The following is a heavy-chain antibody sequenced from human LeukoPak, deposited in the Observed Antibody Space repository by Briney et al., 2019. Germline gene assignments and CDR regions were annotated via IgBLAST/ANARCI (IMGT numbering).Heavy chain of an antibody. J-gene: IGHJ4*02. V-gene: IGHV3-21*01. CDR2: ISSSSSYI. CDR3: ARDTHSYGYSDY. D-gene: IGHD5-18*01. CDR1: GFTFSSYS. Sequence: GGSLRLSCAASGFTFSSYSMNWVGQAPGKGLEWVSSISSSSSYIYYADSVKGRFTISRDNAKNSLYLQMNSLRAEDTAVYYCARDTHSYGYSDYWGQGTLVTVSS.